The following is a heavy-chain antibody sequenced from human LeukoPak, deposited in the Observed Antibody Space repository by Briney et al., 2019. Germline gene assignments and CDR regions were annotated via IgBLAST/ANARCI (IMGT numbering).Heavy chain of an antibody. D-gene: IGHD1-7*01. CDR3: ARVSWNYFTRRSSVLGY. CDR2: ISSSGSTI. J-gene: IGHJ4*02. CDR1: GFTFSDYY. Sequence: TGGSLRLSCAASGFTFSDYYMSWIRQAPGKGLEWVSYISSSGSTIYYADSVKGRFTISRDNAKNSLYLQMNSLRAEDTAVYYCARVSWNYFTRRSSVLGYWGQGTLVTVSS. V-gene: IGHV3-11*01.